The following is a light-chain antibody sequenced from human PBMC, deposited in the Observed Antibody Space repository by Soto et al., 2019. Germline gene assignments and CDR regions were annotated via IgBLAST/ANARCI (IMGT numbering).Light chain of an antibody. CDR1: QSISRW. J-gene: IGKJ1*01. Sequence: DIHMTQSPSTLSASVGYIFPITCRASQSISRWLAWYKQKPGKAPKVLIYDASSLESGVPSRLSGSGSGTEFSLTISSMKPDDFATYYCQQYNNYWTFGQGTKVDIK. CDR3: QQYNNYWT. V-gene: IGKV1-5*01. CDR2: DAS.